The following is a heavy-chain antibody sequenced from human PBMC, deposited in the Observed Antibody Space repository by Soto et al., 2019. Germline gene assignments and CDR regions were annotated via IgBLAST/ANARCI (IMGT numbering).Heavy chain of an antibody. CDR1: GFIFGGYG. J-gene: IGHJ4*01. CDR2: INGDGGST. V-gene: IGHV3-23*01. D-gene: IGHD5-12*01. CDR3: AKVIQMATFRGYFDY. Sequence: GGSLRLSCAASGFIFGGYGMSGVRQAPGKGLEWVAAINGDGGSTYYADSVKGRFTISRDNSKNTLDLQMNSLRDEDTAVYYCAKVIQMATFRGYFDYCGHGASVTV.